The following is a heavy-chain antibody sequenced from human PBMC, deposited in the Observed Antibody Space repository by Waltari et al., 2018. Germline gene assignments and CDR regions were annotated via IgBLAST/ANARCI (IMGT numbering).Heavy chain of an antibody. D-gene: IGHD6-13*01. J-gene: IGHJ5*02. Sequence: QVQLVESGGGVVQPGRSLRLSCAASGFTFSSYGMHWVRQAPGKGLEWVAVISYDGSNKDYADSVKGRFTISRDNSKNTLYLQMNSLRAEDTAVYYCAKSAYSSSSFDPWGQGTLVTVSS. CDR3: AKSAYSSSSFDP. V-gene: IGHV3-30*18. CDR1: GFTFSSYG. CDR2: ISYDGSNK.